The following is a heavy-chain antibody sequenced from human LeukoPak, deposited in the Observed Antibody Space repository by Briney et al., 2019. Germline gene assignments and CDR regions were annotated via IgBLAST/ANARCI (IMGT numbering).Heavy chain of an antibody. CDR2: IYYSGST. CDR3: ARANGWLPTLFDR. V-gene: IGHV4-59*01. J-gene: IGHJ4*02. D-gene: IGHD5-24*01. CDR1: GGSISTYY. Sequence: SETLSLTCTVSGGSISTYYWSWIRQPPGKGLEWIGYIYYSGSTNYNPSLKSRVTISVDTSKNQFSLKLSSVTAADTAVYYCARANGWLPTLFDRWGQGTLVTVSS.